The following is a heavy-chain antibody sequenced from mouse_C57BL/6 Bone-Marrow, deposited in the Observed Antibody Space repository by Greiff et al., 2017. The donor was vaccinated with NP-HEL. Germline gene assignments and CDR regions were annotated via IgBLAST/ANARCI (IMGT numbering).Heavy chain of an antibody. Sequence: EVQLQQSGPVLVKPGASVKMSCKASGYTFTDYYMNWVKQSHGKSLEWIGVINPYNGGTSYNQKFKGKATLTVDKSSSTAYMELNSLTSEDSAVYYCARAPYYGSPVDYWGQGTTLTVSS. D-gene: IGHD1-1*01. CDR2: INPYNGGT. J-gene: IGHJ2*01. CDR1: GYTFTDYY. CDR3: ARAPYYGSPVDY. V-gene: IGHV1-19*01.